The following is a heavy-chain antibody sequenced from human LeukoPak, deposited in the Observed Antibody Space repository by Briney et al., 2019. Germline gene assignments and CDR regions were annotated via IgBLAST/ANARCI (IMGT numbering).Heavy chain of an antibody. J-gene: IGHJ5*02. V-gene: IGHV1-18*01. CDR2: ISAYNGNT. CDR1: GYIFISYV. Sequence: GASVKVSCKASGYIFISYVISWVRQAPGQGLEWMGWISAYNGNTNYAQKFQGRVTMTTDTSTSTAYMELRSLRSDDTAVYYCARGENDYSNKTLPGSSHNWFDPWGQGTLVTVFS. D-gene: IGHD4-4*01. CDR3: ARGENDYSNKTLPGSSHNWFDP.